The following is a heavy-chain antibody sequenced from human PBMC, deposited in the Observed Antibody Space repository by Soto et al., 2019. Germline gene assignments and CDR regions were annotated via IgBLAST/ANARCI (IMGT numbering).Heavy chain of an antibody. Sequence: GGSLRLSCAASGFTFSSYGMHWVRQAPGKGLEWVAVIWYDGSNKYYADSVKGRFTISRDNSKNTLYLQMNSLRAEDTAVYYCARVDYDSSGYYPYWGQGTLVTVSS. J-gene: IGHJ4*02. CDR2: IWYDGSNK. CDR3: ARVDYDSSGYYPY. CDR1: GFTFSSYG. V-gene: IGHV3-33*01. D-gene: IGHD3-22*01.